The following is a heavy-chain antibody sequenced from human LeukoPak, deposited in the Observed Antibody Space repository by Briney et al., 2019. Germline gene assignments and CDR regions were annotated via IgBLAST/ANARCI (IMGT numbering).Heavy chain of an antibody. D-gene: IGHD5-18*01. V-gene: IGHV1-24*01. J-gene: IGHJ4*02. CDR1: GYTLTELS. CDR2: FDPEDGET. CDR3: ATRGYSYGPLDY. Sequence: ASVKVSCKVSGYTLTELSMHWVRQAPGKGLEWMRGFDPEDGETIYAQKFQGRVTMTEDTSTDTAYMELSSLRSEDTAVYYCATRGYSYGPLDYWGQGTLVTVSS.